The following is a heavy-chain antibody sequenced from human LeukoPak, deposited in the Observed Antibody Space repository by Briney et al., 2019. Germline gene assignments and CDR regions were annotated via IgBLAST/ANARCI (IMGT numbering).Heavy chain of an antibody. CDR3: ARELPRLTDDAFDI. Sequence: ASVKVSCKASGYSFTNYAMNWVRQAPGQGLEWMGWIHPSTGNPTYAQGFTGRFVFSLDTSVSTAYLQISSLKAEDTAVYYCARELPRLTDDAFDIWGQGTMVTVSS. CDR2: IHPSTGNP. J-gene: IGHJ3*02. V-gene: IGHV7-4-1*02. D-gene: IGHD1-26*01. CDR1: GYSFTNYA.